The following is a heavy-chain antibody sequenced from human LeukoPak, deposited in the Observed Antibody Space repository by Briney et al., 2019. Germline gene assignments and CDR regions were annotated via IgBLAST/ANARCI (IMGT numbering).Heavy chain of an antibody. CDR2: INWNGGSI. V-gene: IGHV3-20*04. Sequence: AGGSLRLSCAASGFTFDDYGMSWVRQAPGKGLEWVSGINWNGGSIGYADSVKGRFTISRDNSKNTLYLQMNSLRAEDTAVYYCAKAAAILDYYYYYMDVWGKGTTVTVSS. CDR3: AKAAAILDYYYYYMDV. J-gene: IGHJ6*03. D-gene: IGHD2-2*02. CDR1: GFTFDDYG.